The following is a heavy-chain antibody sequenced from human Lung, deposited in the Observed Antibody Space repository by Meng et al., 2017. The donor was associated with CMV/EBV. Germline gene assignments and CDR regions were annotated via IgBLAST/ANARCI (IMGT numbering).Heavy chain of an antibody. CDR3: TTGAGTMIVVYDY. V-gene: IGHV3-15*01. Sequence: GGSXRLXXAASGFTFSNAWMSWVRQAPGKGLEWVGRIKSKTDGGTTDYAAPVKGRFTISRDDSKNTLYLQMNSLKTEDTAVYYCTTGAGTMIVVYDYWGQGTXVTVSS. D-gene: IGHD3-22*01. CDR1: GFTFSNAW. CDR2: IKSKTDGGTT. J-gene: IGHJ4*02.